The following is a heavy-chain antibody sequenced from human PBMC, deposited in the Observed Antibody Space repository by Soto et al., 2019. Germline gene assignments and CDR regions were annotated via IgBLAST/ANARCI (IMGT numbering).Heavy chain of an antibody. V-gene: IGHV4-34*01. J-gene: IGHJ4*02. Sequence: QVQLQQWGAGLLKPSETLSLTCAVYGGSFSGYYWSWIRQPPGKGLEWIGEINHSGSTNYNPSLKSRGTISVDTSKNQFSLKLSSVTAADTAVYYCAREAVGWFGDDGAPYYFDYWGQGTLVTVSS. D-gene: IGHD3-10*01. CDR1: GGSFSGYY. CDR2: INHSGST. CDR3: AREAVGWFGDDGAPYYFDY.